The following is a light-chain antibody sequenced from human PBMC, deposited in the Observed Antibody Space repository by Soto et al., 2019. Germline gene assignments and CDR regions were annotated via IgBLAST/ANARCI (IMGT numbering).Light chain of an antibody. CDR2: VNSGGSH. CDR1: SGHSNYA. Sequence: QLVLTQSPSASASLGASVKLTCTLSSGHSNYAIAWHQQQPETGPRYLMKVNSGGSHIKGDGIPDRFSGSSSGAERCLFISSLRSEDEADYYCRTWGTGSATVVLGGRTQLIVL. CDR3: RTWGTGSATVV. V-gene: IGLV4-69*01. J-gene: IGLJ7*01.